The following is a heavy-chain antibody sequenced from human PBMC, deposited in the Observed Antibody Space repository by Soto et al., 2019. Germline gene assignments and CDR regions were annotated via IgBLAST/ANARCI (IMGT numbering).Heavy chain of an antibody. V-gene: IGHV4-31*03. CDR1: GGSISNSANH. Sequence: QVQLQESGPGLVRPSQTLSLSCTVSGGSISNSANHWSWIRQHPGEGLEWIGYIYYSGGTYYSPSLKGRFTMSIDASKNQFSLQLSSVTAADTAVYYCAKGVRGVPNWFDPWGQGTLVTVSS. CDR2: IYYSGGT. J-gene: IGHJ5*02. CDR3: AKGVRGVPNWFDP. D-gene: IGHD3-10*01.